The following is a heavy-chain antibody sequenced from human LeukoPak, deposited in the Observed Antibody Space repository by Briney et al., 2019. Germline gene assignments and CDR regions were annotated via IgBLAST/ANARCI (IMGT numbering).Heavy chain of an antibody. D-gene: IGHD4-17*01. Sequence: GASVEVSCKASGYTFTSYYMHWVRQAPGQGLEWMGIINPSGGSTSYAQKFQGRVTMTRDTSISTAYMELSRLRSDDTAVYYCSRDMLPMTTVTTPGDYWGQGTLVTVSS. V-gene: IGHV1-46*01. J-gene: IGHJ4*02. CDR1: GYTFTSYY. CDR2: INPSGGST. CDR3: SRDMLPMTTVTTPGDY.